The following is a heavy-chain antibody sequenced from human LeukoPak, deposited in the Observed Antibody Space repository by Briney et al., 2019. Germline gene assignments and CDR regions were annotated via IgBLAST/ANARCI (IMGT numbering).Heavy chain of an antibody. V-gene: IGHV1-8*03. CDR3: ARDGRGSRSSWFDR. J-gene: IGHJ5*02. D-gene: IGHD3-10*01. CDR1: RHTFTSYD. CDR2: MNPKSGDT. Sequence: ASVKVSCKASRHTFTSYDINWVPQATGQGLEWMGWMNPKSGDTGYSQKFQRRVFITRDTSINTAYMELSSLGSDDTAVYCCARDGRGSRSSWFDRWGQGTLVTVSS.